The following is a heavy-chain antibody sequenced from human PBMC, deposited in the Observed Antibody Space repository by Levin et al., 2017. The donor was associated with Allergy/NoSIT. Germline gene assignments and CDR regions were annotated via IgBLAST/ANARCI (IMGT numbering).Heavy chain of an antibody. Sequence: GGSLRLSCKASGYTFTGYYMHWVRQAPGQGLEWMGWINPNSGGTNYAQKFQGRVTMTRDTSISTAYMELTRLISDDTAVYYCARGVATADNRWGQGTLVTVSS. D-gene: IGHD6-13*01. CDR1: GYTFTGYY. CDR3: ARGVATADNR. CDR2: INPNSGGT. J-gene: IGHJ4*02. V-gene: IGHV1-2*02.